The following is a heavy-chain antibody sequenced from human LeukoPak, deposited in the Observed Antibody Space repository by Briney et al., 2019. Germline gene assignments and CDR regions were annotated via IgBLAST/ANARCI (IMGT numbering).Heavy chain of an antibody. CDR2: IYYRGST. V-gene: IGHV4-39*01. CDR3: ATGIVAIKSRFFDY. J-gene: IGHJ4*02. CDR1: GDSIRSSSYY. D-gene: IGHD3-10*01. Sequence: PSETLSLTCAVSGDSIRSSSYYGGWIRQPPGKGLEWIGSIYYRGSTYYNPSLKSRVTISVDTSKSQFSLELTSVTVADTPVYFCATGIVAIKSRFFDYWGQGSLITVSS.